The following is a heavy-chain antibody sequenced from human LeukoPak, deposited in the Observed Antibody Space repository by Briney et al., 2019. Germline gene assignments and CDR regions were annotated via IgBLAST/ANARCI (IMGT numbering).Heavy chain of an antibody. D-gene: IGHD1-26*01. Sequence: GRSLRLSCAASGFTFSSYGMHWVRQAPGKGLEWVAVISYDGGNKYYADSVKGRFTISRDNSKNTLYLQMNSLRAEDTAVYYCAKDLSGSYAFDYWGQGTLVTVSS. CDR2: ISYDGGNK. J-gene: IGHJ4*02. CDR1: GFTFSSYG. V-gene: IGHV3-30*18. CDR3: AKDLSGSYAFDY.